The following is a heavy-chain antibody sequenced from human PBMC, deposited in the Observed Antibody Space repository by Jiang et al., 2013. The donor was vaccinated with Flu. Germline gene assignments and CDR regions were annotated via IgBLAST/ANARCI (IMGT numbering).Heavy chain of an antibody. CDR2: IYWNDDK. Sequence: EWLALIYWNDDKRYSPSLKSRLTITKDTSKNQVVLTMTNMDPVDTATYYCARVRFLEWFNWFDPWGQGTLVTVSS. V-gene: IGHV2-5*01. D-gene: IGHD3-3*01. CDR3: ARVRFLEWFNWFDP. J-gene: IGHJ5*02.